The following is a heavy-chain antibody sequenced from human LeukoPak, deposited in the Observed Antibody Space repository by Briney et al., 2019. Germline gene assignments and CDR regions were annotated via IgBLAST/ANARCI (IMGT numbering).Heavy chain of an antibody. CDR3: ARAAYSSSWYWFDP. Sequence: SETLSLTCTVSGGSISSYYWGWIRQPPGKGLEWIGSIYYSGSTYYNPSLKSRVTISVDTSKNQFSLKLSSVTAADTAVYYCARAAYSSSWYWFDPWGQGTLVTVSS. V-gene: IGHV4-39*07. J-gene: IGHJ5*02. D-gene: IGHD6-13*01. CDR2: IYYSGST. CDR1: GGSISSYY.